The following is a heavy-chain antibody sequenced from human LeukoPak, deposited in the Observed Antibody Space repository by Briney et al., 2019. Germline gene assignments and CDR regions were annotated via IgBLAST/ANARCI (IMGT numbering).Heavy chain of an antibody. CDR1: GYTFTSYW. Sequence: GESLKISCEGSGYTFTSYWIAWVRQMPGKGLEWMGIIYPGDSDTRYSPSFQGQVTISADKSISTAYLQWSSLTASDTAMYYCARRYCSSPSCAPFDSWGQGTLVTVSS. V-gene: IGHV5-51*01. J-gene: IGHJ4*02. D-gene: IGHD2-2*01. CDR3: ARRYCSSPSCAPFDS. CDR2: IYPGDSDT.